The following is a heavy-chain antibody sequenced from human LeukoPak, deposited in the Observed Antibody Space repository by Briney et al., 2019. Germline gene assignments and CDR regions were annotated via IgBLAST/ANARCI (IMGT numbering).Heavy chain of an antibody. CDR2: IKSDGTTI. V-gene: IGHV3-74*01. Sequence: PGGSLRLSCAASGFTFSNYMMHWVRQAPGKGLVWVSRIKSDGTTITYADSVKGRFTISRDNAKNTLYLQMNSLRAEDTAMYYCASLTGYSSSWYEFDYWGQGTLVTVSS. J-gene: IGHJ4*02. CDR3: ASLTGYSSSWYEFDY. D-gene: IGHD6-13*01. CDR1: GFTFSNYM.